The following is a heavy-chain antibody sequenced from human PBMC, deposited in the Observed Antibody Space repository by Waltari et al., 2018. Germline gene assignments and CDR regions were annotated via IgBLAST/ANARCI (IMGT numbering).Heavy chain of an antibody. CDR3: AREGVAFYYFDY. CDR2: TYYRSKGYN. CDR1: GDSVPSNSAA. J-gene: IGHJ4*02. V-gene: IGHV6-1*01. Sequence: QVQLQQSGPGLVKPSQPLPLTCALSGDSVPSNSAAWNWIRQSPSRGLEWLGRTYYRSKGYNDYAVSVKSRITINPDTSKNQFSLQLNSVTPEDTAVYYCAREGVAFYYFDYWGQGTLVTVSS. D-gene: IGHD3-10*01.